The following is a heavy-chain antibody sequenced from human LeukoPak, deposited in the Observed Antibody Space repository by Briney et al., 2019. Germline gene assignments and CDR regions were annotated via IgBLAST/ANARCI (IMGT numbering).Heavy chain of an antibody. V-gene: IGHV3-9*01. CDR2: ISWNSGSI. J-gene: IGHJ4*02. CDR1: GFTFDDYA. CDR3: AKGWYYDSSGKGYFDY. D-gene: IGHD3-22*01. Sequence: PGGSLRLSCAASGFTFDDYAMHWVRQAPGKGLEWVSGISWNSGSIGYADSVKGRFTISRDNAKNSLYLQMNSLRAEDTALYYCAKGWYYDSSGKGYFDYWGQGTLVTVSS.